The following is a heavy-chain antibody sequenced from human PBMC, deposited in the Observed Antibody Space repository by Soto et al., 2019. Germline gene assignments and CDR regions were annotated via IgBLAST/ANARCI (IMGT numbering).Heavy chain of an antibody. J-gene: IGHJ5*02. CDR3: ATVFYL. CDR1: GFTLRSHR. D-gene: IGHD2-8*01. CDR2: IDTDGGGT. V-gene: IGHV3-74*01. Sequence: EVQLVESGGGLVQPGGSLRVSCAASGFTLRSHRIHWVRQVPGKGLAWVSRIDTDGGGTSYADSVKGRFTISTDNAKNTGNLQMNGLRGEDTAVYYCATVFYLWGQGTLVTVSS.